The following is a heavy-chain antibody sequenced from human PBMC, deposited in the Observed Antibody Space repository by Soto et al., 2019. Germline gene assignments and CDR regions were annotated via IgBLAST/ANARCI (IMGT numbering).Heavy chain of an antibody. J-gene: IGHJ4*02. CDR1: GGSISSGGYY. D-gene: IGHD1-26*01. CDR2: IYYSGST. CDR3: ARVDTSMGATCASY. V-gene: IGHV4-31*03. Sequence: QVQLQESGPGLVKPSQTLSLTCTVSGGSISSGGYYWSWIRQHPGKGLEWIGYIYYSGSTYYNPSLKSRVTISVDTSKNQFSLKLSSVSAADTAVYYCARVDTSMGATCASYWGQGTLVTVSS.